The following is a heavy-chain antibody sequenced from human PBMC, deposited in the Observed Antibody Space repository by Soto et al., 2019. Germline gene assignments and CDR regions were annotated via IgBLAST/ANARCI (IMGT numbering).Heavy chain of an antibody. D-gene: IGHD2-21*01. CDR1: GGTFSSYA. CDR2: IIPIFGTA. V-gene: IGHV1-69*12. Sequence: QVQLVQSGAEVKKPGSSVKVSCKASGGTFSSYAISWVRQAPGQGLEWMGGIIPIFGTADYVQKFQGRVTITADESTSTAYMELSSLRSEDTAVYYCASNKMGIDYYCGMDVWGQGTTVTVSS. CDR3: ASNKMGIDYYCGMDV. J-gene: IGHJ6*02.